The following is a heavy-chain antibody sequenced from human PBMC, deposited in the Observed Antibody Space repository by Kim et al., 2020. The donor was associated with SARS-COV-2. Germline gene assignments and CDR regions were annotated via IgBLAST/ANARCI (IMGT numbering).Heavy chain of an antibody. D-gene: IGHD5-12*01. CDR1: GLSISGYW. Sequence: GGSLRLSCAVGGLSISGYWMSWVRQTPGKGLEWVASINEDGSDKTYVDSLKGRFTISKDNAKNSLYLQMSSLRADDTAIHYCVRAPRGYDSSPFYWGRGT. J-gene: IGHJ4*02. V-gene: IGHV3-7*03. CDR3: VRAPRGYDSSPFY. CDR2: INEDGSDK.